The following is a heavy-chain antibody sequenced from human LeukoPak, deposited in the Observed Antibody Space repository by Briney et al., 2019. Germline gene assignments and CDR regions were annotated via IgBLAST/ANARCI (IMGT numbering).Heavy chain of an antibody. V-gene: IGHV3-7*02. CDR3: ATFMRIESGPYTVPGGLLV. D-gene: IGHD3-16*01. Sequence: GGSLRLSCVAFEFTPTSFWMTWVRRAPGEGLEWVANINRDGSEKYYLASVRGRFTISRDNAQNSLYLQLNSLTAEDTAVYYCATFMRIESGPYTVPGGLLVWGKGTTVIVSS. J-gene: IGHJ6*04. CDR2: INRDGSEK. CDR1: EFTPTSFW.